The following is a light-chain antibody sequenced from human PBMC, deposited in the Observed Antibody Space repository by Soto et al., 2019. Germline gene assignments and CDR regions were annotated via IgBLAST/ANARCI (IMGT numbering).Light chain of an antibody. CDR1: PSVSSSR. CDR3: QQRGNLPLWT. CDR2: DAS. J-gene: IGKJ1*01. Sequence: DIVLTQSPATLSLSPGERATLSCGASPSVSSSRLAWYQQKPGQAPRLLMYDASRRAFGIPDRFSGSGSGTDFTLTISSLEPEDFAVYYCQQRGNLPLWTFGQGTKVDIK. V-gene: IGKV3D-20*02.